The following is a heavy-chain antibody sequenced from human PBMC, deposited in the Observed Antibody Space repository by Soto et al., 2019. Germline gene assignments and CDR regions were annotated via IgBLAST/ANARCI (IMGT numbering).Heavy chain of an antibody. J-gene: IGHJ6*01. CDR3: TRGLDIGHRGYGQSNV. D-gene: IGHD5-12*01. CDR2: VYFSGST. V-gene: IGHV4-59*01. CDR1: GGSISSYY. Sequence: SETLSLTCTISGGSISSYYWSWIRQTPGKGLEWIGYVYFSGSTSYNPSLKSRVLISIDTSRNQFSLKLNSVTAADTAVYYCTRGLDIGHRGYGQSNVW.